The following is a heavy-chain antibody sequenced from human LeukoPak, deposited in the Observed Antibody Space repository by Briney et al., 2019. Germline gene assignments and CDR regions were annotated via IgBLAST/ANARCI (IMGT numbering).Heavy chain of an antibody. Sequence: PSETLSLTCTVSGGSISSYYWSWIRQPPGKGLEWIGYIYYSGSTNYNPSLKSRVTISVDTSKNQFSLKLSSVTAADTAVYYCARGGGIGYYYAPTLYYYYMDVWGKGTTVSVSS. CDR2: IYYSGST. CDR1: GGSISSYY. J-gene: IGHJ6*03. CDR3: ARGGGIGYYYAPTLYYYYMDV. V-gene: IGHV4-59*01. D-gene: IGHD3-22*01.